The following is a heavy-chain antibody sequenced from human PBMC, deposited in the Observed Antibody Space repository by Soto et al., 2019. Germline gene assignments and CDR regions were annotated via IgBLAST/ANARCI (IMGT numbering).Heavy chain of an antibody. J-gene: IGHJ5*02. CDR1: GGSFKSGSYS. V-gene: IGHV4-39*02. CDR2: INYSGST. CDR3: ARERLAVAGKGGWFDP. Sequence: SETLSLTCTVSGGSFKSGSYSWSWIRQPPGKGLEWIGSINYSGSTYYNPSLKSRVTISADTSKNQFSLKLRSVTAADTAVYYCARERLAVAGKGGWFDPWGQETLVTVSS. D-gene: IGHD6-19*01.